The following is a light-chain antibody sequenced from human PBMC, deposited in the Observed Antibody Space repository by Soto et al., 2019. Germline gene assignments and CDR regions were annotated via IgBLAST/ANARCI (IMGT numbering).Light chain of an antibody. CDR1: QSVTSSY. CDR3: QQYGDSPLT. CDR2: GVS. Sequence: EIVLTQSPGTVSLSPGERATLSCRASQSVTSSYLAWYQQKPGQAPRLLIYGVSSRATGIPDRFSGSGAGTDFNLTISRLEPEDFAVYYCQQYGDSPLTFGGGTKVEIK. V-gene: IGKV3-20*01. J-gene: IGKJ4*01.